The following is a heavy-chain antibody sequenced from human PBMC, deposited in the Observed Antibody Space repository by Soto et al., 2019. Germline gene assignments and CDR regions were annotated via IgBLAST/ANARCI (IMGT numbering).Heavy chain of an antibody. J-gene: IGHJ6*02. Sequence: ASVKVSCKASGYTFTGYYMHWVRQAPGQGLEWMGWINPNSGGTNYAQKFQGWVTMTRDTSISTAYMELSRLRSDGTAVYYCAREVIVSELWSLGTYYYYGMDVWGQGTTVNGS. CDR2: INPNSGGT. V-gene: IGHV1-2*04. D-gene: IGHD5-18*01. CDR1: GYTFTGYY. CDR3: AREVIVSELWSLGTYYYYGMDV.